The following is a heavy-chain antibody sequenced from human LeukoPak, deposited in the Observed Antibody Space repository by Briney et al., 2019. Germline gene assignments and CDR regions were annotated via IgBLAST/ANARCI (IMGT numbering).Heavy chain of an antibody. CDR3: ARGGRESDDWFDP. V-gene: IGHV4-59*01. D-gene: IGHD5-12*01. J-gene: IGHJ5*02. Sequence: SETLSLTCTVSGGSISSYYWSWIRQPPGKGLEWIGYIYYSGSTNYNPSLKSRVTISVDTSKNQFSLKLSSVTAADTAVYYCARGGRESDDWFDPWGQGTLVTVSS. CDR2: IYYSGST. CDR1: GGSISSYY.